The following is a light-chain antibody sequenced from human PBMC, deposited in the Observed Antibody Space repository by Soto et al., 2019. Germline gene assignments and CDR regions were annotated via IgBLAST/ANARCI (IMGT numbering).Light chain of an antibody. CDR1: QSVSSY. CDR2: DAS. V-gene: IGKV3-11*01. CDR3: QQRSTWPRT. J-gene: IGKJ1*01. Sequence: EIVLTQSPATLSLSPGERATLSCRASQSVSSYLGWYQQKPGQAPRLLIYDASNRASGIPARFSGSGSGTDFTLTIRSLEPEDFAVYYCQQRSTWPRTFGQGTKVGIK.